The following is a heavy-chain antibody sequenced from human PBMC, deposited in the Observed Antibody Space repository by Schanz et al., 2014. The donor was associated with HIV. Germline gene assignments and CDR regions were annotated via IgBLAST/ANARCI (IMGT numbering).Heavy chain of an antibody. CDR3: ARGRQDYDFWSGVHYYYAMDV. V-gene: IGHV1-18*01. CDR1: GYTFTSNG. J-gene: IGHJ6*02. Sequence: QVQLVQSGAEVKKPGASVKVSCKASGYTFTSNGISWVRQAPGQGLEWMGWISPYNGNTNYGQKFQGRVTMTADISTSTAYMELRSLRSEDTAVYYCARGRQDYDFWSGVHYYYAMDVWGQGTTVTVSS. D-gene: IGHD3-3*01. CDR2: ISPYNGNT.